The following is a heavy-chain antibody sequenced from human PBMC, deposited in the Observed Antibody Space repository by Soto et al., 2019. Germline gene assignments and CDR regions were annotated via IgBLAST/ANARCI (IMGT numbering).Heavy chain of an antibody. CDR2: VYHTGRT. V-gene: IGHV4-61*08. CDR3: ARDFAYFDS. D-gene: IGHD3-3*01. CDR1: GGSISSGGYY. Sequence: SETLSLTCTVSGGSISSGGYYWSWIRQPPGKGLEWIGYVYHTGRTSYNPSLKSRVSISMDTSKNQFPLNLDSVTAADTAVYFCARDFAYFDSWGQGTLVTVSS. J-gene: IGHJ4*02.